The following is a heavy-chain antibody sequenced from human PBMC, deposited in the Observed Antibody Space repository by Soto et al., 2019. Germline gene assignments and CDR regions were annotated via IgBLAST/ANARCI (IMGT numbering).Heavy chain of an antibody. CDR1: GESISSSSYY. V-gene: IGHV4-39*01. CDR2: IYYSGRT. Sequence: SETLSLTCIVSGESISSSSYYWGWIRQPPGKGLEWIGSIYYSGRTYYNPSFKSRVTISIDTSKNQFSLKLSSVTATDTAVYYCARQRTTVVTQAYFDHWGQGALGTV. J-gene: IGHJ4*02. CDR3: ARQRTTVVTQAYFDH. D-gene: IGHD2-21*02.